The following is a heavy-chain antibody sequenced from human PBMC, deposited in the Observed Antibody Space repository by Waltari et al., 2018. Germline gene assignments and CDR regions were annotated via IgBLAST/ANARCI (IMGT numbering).Heavy chain of an antibody. CDR2: ISYDGSNK. V-gene: IGHV3-30*01. Sequence: QVQLVESGGGVVQPGRSLRLYCAASGFTFSRYAMHWVRRAPGKGLEWVAVISYDGSNKYYADSVKGRFTISRDNSKNTLYLQMNSLRAEDTAVYYCARDDGDRGPGAFDIWGQGTMVTVSS. CDR1: GFTFSRYA. D-gene: IGHD7-27*01. CDR3: ARDDGDRGPGAFDI. J-gene: IGHJ3*02.